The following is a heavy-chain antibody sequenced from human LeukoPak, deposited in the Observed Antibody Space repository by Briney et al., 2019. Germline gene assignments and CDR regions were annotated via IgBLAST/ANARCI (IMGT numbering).Heavy chain of an antibody. Sequence: PGGSLRLSCAASGFIFSSSGMHWVRQTPGKGLEWVGIIWYDGSNKYYADSVKGRFTISRDNAKNTVHLQMNSLRVEDTAVYYCARDQGTSGGWPAVGRMGYFDYWGQGTLVTVSS. D-gene: IGHD6-19*01. J-gene: IGHJ4*02. CDR2: IWYDGSNK. CDR1: GFIFSSSG. CDR3: ARDQGTSGGWPAVGRMGYFDY. V-gene: IGHV3-33*01.